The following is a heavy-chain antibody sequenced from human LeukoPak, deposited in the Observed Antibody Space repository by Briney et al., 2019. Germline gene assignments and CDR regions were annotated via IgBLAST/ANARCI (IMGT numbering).Heavy chain of an antibody. V-gene: IGHV3-23*01. CDR2: ISGCGGST. J-gene: IGHJ4*02. CDR1: GFTFSSYA. CDR3: AKDFSYYYDSSGSHLDY. Sequence: GGSLRLSCAASGFTFSSYAMSWVRQAPGKGLEWVSAISGCGGSTYYADSVKGRFTISRDNSKNTLYLQMNSLRAEDTAVYYCAKDFSYYYDSSGSHLDYWGQGTLVTVSS. D-gene: IGHD3-22*01.